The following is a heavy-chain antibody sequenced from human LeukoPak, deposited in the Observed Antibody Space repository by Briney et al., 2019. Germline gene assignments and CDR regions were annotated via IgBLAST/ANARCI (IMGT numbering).Heavy chain of an antibody. V-gene: IGHV1-69*05. CDR1: GGTFSSYA. CDR2: IIPIFGTA. CDR3: ARVIPPDYHSSGHDAFDI. Sequence: SVKVSCKASGGTFSSYAMSWVRQAPGQGLEWMGGIIPIFGTANYAQKFQGRVTITTDESTSTAYMELSSLRSEDTAVYYCARVIPPDYHSSGHDAFDIWGQGTMVTVSS. J-gene: IGHJ3*02. D-gene: IGHD3-22*01.